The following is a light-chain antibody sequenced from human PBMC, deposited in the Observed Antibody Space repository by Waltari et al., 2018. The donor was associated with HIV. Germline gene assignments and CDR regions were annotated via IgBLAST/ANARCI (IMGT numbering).Light chain of an antibody. V-gene: IGLV1-40*01. CDR2: SYN. CDR1: SSNIGADYH. Sequence: QSVLTQPPSVSGAPGQRVTISCTGSSSNIGADYHVNWYQQLPGTAPKPLIYSYNNRPSGVPDRFSGSKSGTSASLAITGLQAEDEADYYCHSYDSSLDGWVFGGGTKLTVL. CDR3: HSYDSSLDGWV. J-gene: IGLJ3*02.